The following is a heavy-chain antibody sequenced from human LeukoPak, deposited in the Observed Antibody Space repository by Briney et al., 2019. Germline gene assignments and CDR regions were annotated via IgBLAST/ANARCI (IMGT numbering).Heavy chain of an antibody. CDR2: IYYSGST. CDR3: ARLGYCSSTSCYFFDY. V-gene: IGHV4-59*08. D-gene: IGHD2-2*01. CDR1: GGSISSYY. Sequence: SETLSLTCTVSGGSISSYYWSWLRQPPGKGLEWIGYIYYSGSTNYNPSLKSRVTISVDTSKNQFSLKLSSVTAADTAVYYCARLGYCSSTSCYFFDYWGQGTLVTVSS. J-gene: IGHJ4*02.